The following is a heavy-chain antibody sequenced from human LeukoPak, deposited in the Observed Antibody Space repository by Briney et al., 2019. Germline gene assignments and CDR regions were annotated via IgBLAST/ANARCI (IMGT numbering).Heavy chain of an antibody. D-gene: IGHD4-17*01. CDR3: AKDNGDVGYYFDY. CDR1: GFTFSDYY. V-gene: IGHV3-23*01. CDR2: ISGSGGST. Sequence: GGSLRLSCAASGFTFSDYYMSWVRQAPGKGLEWVSAISGSGGSTYYADSVKGRFTISRDNSKNTLYLQMNSLRAEDTAVYYCAKDNGDVGYYFDYWGQGTLVTVSS. J-gene: IGHJ4*02.